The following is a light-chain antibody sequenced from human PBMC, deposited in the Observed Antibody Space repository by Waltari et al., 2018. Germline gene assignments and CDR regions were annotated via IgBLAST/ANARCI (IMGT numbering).Light chain of an antibody. Sequence: QSVLTQPPSASGTPGQRVTLSRSGSSSNIRSPGVNWYQQLTGTAPKPLIYSNYHRPSGVPDRFSGSKSGTSASLAISGLLSEDEADYYCAAWDGSLNSRVFGGGTKLTVL. CDR2: SNY. J-gene: IGLJ3*02. CDR1: SSNIRSPG. V-gene: IGLV1-44*01. CDR3: AAWDGSLNSRV.